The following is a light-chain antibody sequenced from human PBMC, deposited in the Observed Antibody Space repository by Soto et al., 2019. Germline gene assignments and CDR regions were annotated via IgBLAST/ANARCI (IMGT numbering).Light chain of an antibody. Sequence: ENVLTQSPGTLSLSPGERATLSCRASQSVSSSYLAWYQHKPGQAPRLLIYGASSRATGIPDRISGSGSGTDFTLTISRLEPEDFAVYYCQQYGNSRAFGQGTKV. V-gene: IGKV3-20*01. CDR3: QQYGNSRA. CDR2: GAS. CDR1: QSVSSSY. J-gene: IGKJ1*01.